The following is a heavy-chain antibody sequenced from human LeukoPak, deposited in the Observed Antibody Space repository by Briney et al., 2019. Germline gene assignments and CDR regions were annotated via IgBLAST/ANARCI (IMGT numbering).Heavy chain of an antibody. CDR1: GGSISSTNYY. CDR2: IKQDGSEK. Sequence: ETLSLTCTVSGGSISSTNYYWGWIRQPPGKGLEWVANIKQDGSEKYYVDSVKGRFTISRDNAKNSLYLQMNSLRAEDTAVYYCARFGELLGTFDYWGQGTLVTVSS. V-gene: IGHV3-7*01. CDR3: ARFGELLGTFDY. D-gene: IGHD3-10*01. J-gene: IGHJ4*02.